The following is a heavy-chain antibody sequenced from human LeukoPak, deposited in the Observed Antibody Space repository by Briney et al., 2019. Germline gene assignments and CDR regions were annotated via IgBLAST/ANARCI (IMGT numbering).Heavy chain of an antibody. Sequence: GGSLRLSCAASGFTFSSYEMNWVRQAPGKGLEWVSSISSSSSYIYYADSVKGRFTISRDNAKNSLYLQMNSLRAEDTAVYYCARDDDHKGGFDYWGQGTLVTVSS. CDR3: ARDDDHKGGFDY. D-gene: IGHD1-14*01. CDR2: ISSSSSYI. J-gene: IGHJ4*02. V-gene: IGHV3-21*01. CDR1: GFTFSSYE.